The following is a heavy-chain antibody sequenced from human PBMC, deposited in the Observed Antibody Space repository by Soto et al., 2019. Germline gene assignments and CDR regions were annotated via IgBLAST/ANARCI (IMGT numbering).Heavy chain of an antibody. V-gene: IGHV3-9*01. D-gene: IGHD3-9*01. J-gene: IGHJ4*02. CDR3: GRGGILTGYYPFDY. Sequence: EVQLVESGGGLVQPGRSLRLSCAASGFTFDDYAMHWVRQAPGKGLEWVSGISWNSGSIGYADSVKGRFTISRDNAKNSLYLQMNSLRAEDTALYYCGRGGILTGYYPFDYWGQGTLVTVSS. CDR2: ISWNSGSI. CDR1: GFTFDDYA.